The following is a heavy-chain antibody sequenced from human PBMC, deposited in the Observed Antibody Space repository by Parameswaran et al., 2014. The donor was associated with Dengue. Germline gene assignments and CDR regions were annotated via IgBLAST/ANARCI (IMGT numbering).Heavy chain of an antibody. J-gene: IGHJ4*02. V-gene: IGHV4-39*07. CDR3: ARGSSGYYYIFDY. D-gene: IGHD3-22*01. CDR2: SIIVGAP. Sequence: VRQAPGRGWSGLGVSIIVGAPTTTPPSTSRVTISVDTSKNQFSLKLSSVTAADTAVYYCARGSSGYYYIFDYWGQGTLVTVSS.